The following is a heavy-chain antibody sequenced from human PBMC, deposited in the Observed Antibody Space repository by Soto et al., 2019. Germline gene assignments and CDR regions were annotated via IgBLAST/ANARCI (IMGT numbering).Heavy chain of an antibody. Sequence: PSETLSLTCAVYGGSFSGYYWSWIRQPPGKGLEWIGEINHSGSTNYNPSLKSRVTISVDTSKNQFSLKLSSVTAAETAVYYCARDITIFGVVPPFYYYGMDVWGQGTTVTVSS. CDR1: GGSFSGYY. D-gene: IGHD3-3*01. CDR3: ARDITIFGVVPPFYYYGMDV. CDR2: INHSGST. J-gene: IGHJ6*02. V-gene: IGHV4-34*01.